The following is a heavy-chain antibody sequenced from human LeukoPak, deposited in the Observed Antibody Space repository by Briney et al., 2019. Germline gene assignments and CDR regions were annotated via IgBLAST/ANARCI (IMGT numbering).Heavy chain of an antibody. D-gene: IGHD3-10*01. J-gene: IGHJ6*02. Sequence: PGGSLRLSCAVSGITLSNYGVSWVRQAPGKGLEWVAGISGSGGGTNYADSVKGRFTISRDNSKNTLYLQMNSLRAEDTAVYYCATTPGAYYYYHMDVWGQGTTVTVSS. CDR3: ATTPGAYYYYHMDV. CDR2: ISGSGGGT. CDR1: GITLSNYG. V-gene: IGHV3-23*01.